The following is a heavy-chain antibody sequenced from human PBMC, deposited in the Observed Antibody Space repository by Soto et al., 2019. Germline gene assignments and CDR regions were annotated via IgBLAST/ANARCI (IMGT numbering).Heavy chain of an antibody. J-gene: IGHJ6*03. CDR1: GGSFSGYY. V-gene: IGHV4-34*01. CDR3: ARSMVRGAYYYYSYMDV. Sequence: PSETLSLTCAVYGGSFSGYYWSWIRQPPGKGLEWIGEINHSGSTNYNPSLKSRVTISVDTSKNQFSLKLSSVTAADTAVYYCARSMVRGAYYYYSYMDVRGKRTTVTVSS. D-gene: IGHD3-10*01. CDR2: INHSGST.